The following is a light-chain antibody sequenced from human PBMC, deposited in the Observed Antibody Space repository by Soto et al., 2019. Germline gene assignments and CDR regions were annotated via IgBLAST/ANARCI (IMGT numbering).Light chain of an antibody. J-gene: IGLJ2*01. CDR2: ANT. CDR3: QSFDRSLTGLI. CDR1: NSNIGAGSG. V-gene: IGLV1-40*01. Sequence: QSVLTQPPSVTGAPGQRVTISCTGNNSNIGAGSGVNWYQQFPDKAPKLLIYANTHRPSGVPDRFSGSTSATSASLAITGLQTQDEADYYCQSFDRSLTGLIFGGGTKLTGL.